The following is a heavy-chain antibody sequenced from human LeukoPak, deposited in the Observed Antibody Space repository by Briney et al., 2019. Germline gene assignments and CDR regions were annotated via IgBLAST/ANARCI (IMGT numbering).Heavy chain of an antibody. CDR3: ARRKGYCSGGSCYFWFDP. J-gene: IGHJ5*02. D-gene: IGHD2-15*01. V-gene: IGHV3-66*01. CDR1: GFTVSSNY. CDR2: IYSGGNT. Sequence: PGGSLRLSCAASGFTVSSNYMSWVRQAPGKGLEWVSVIYSGGNTYYADSVKGRFTISRDNSKNTLYLQMTSLRAEDTAVYYCARRKGYCSGGSCYFWFDPGGQGTLVTVSS.